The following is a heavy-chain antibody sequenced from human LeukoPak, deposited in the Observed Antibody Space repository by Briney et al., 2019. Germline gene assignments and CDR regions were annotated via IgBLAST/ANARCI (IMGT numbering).Heavy chain of an antibody. CDR2: IYYSGST. J-gene: IGHJ4*02. V-gene: IGHV4-59*05. CDR1: GGSISGNY. Sequence: SETLSLTCTVSGGSISGNYWSWFRQPPGKGLEWIGSIYYSGSTYYNPSLKSRVTISVDTSKNQFSLKLSSVTAADTAVYYCARHPYYDSNGSFDYWGQGTLVTVSS. D-gene: IGHD3-22*01. CDR3: ARHPYYDSNGSFDY.